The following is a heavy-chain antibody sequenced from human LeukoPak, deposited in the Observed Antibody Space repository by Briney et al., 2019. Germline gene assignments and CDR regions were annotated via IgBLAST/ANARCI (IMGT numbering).Heavy chain of an antibody. CDR2: VKGDGRTT. CDR3: ATGHSYGYDY. CDR1: GLTFSDFW. D-gene: IGHD5-18*01. V-gene: IGHV3-74*01. Sequence: QPGGSLRLSCAASGLTFSDFWMHWVRQPPGKGLVWVALVKGDGRTTIYADSVKGRFTISRDNAKNTLYLQMYSLRADDSGVYYCATGHSYGYDYWGQGVLVTVSS. J-gene: IGHJ4*02.